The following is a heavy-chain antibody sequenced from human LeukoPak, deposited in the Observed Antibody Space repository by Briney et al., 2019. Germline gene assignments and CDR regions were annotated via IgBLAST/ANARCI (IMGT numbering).Heavy chain of an antibody. CDR2: IYYSGTT. J-gene: IGHJ4*02. V-gene: IGHV4-59*01. CDR1: GGSISSYY. Sequence: SETLSLTWTVSGGSISSYYWSWIRQPPGKGLEWIGYIYYSGTTKYNPSLKSRVTISVDTSKNQISLKLSSVTAADTAVYYCARDVLAYCGGDCYSGYFDYWGQGTLVTVSS. D-gene: IGHD2-21*02. CDR3: ARDVLAYCGGDCYSGYFDY.